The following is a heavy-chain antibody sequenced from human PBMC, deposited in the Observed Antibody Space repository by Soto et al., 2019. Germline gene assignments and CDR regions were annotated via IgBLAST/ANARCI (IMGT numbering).Heavy chain of an antibody. V-gene: IGHV1-3*01. Sequence: QVQLVQSGAEVKKPGASVKVSCKASGYTFTSYAMHWVRQAPGQRLEWMGWINAGNGNTKYSQKFQGRVTITRDTSASTAYMELSSLRSEDTAVYYCARARAVAGPAAFDYWGQGTLVTVSS. CDR2: INAGNGNT. J-gene: IGHJ4*02. CDR1: GYTFTSYA. CDR3: ARARAVAGPAAFDY. D-gene: IGHD6-19*01.